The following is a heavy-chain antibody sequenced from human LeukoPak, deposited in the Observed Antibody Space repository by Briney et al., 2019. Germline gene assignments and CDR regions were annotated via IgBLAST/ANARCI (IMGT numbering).Heavy chain of an antibody. J-gene: IGHJ4*02. CDR3: AGCNPVKVGQWPVFDY. CDR2: IIPTFGTA. V-gene: IGHV1-69*06. D-gene: IGHD6-19*01. Sequence: SSVKVSRKASLGTFRSYVISWVRPPAGKGLEWMGGIIPTFGTANYAQKFQGRVTITADKATSTAYMELSSLRSEDTAVYYCAGCNPVKVGQWPVFDYWGQGTLVTVSS. CDR1: LGTFRSYV.